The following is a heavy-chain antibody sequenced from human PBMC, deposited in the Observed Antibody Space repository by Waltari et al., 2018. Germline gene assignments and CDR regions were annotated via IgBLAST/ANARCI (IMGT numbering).Heavy chain of an antibody. V-gene: IGHV1-69*13. CDR2: SIPMLGTA. Sequence: QVQLVQSGAEVKKPGSSVKVSCKASGGTFSSYAISWVRQAPGQGLEWMGGSIPMLGTANYAQKFQGRVTITADESTSTAYMELSSLRSEDTAVYYCARGPKANIRGYFDYWGQGTLVTVSS. D-gene: IGHD2-2*02. CDR3: ARGPKANIRGYFDY. J-gene: IGHJ4*02. CDR1: GGTFSSYA.